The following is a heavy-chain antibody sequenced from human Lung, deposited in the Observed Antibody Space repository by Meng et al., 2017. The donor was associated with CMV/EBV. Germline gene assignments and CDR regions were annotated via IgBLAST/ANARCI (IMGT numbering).Heavy chain of an antibody. D-gene: IGHD6-19*01. Sequence: SXXVSXXASGYTFTGYYMHWVRQAPGQGLEWMGWINPNSGTTNYAQKFQGRVTMTRDTSISTAYMELSRLRSDDTAVYYCARGLAVAGTSHFDYWGQGTLVTVSS. CDR1: GYTFTGYY. CDR2: INPNSGTT. V-gene: IGHV1-2*02. J-gene: IGHJ4*02. CDR3: ARGLAVAGTSHFDY.